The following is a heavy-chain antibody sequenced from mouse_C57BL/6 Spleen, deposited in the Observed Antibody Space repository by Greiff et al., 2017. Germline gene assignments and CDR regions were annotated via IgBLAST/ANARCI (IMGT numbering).Heavy chain of an antibody. Sequence: QVQLQQPGAELVMPGASVKLSCKASGYTFTSYWMHWVKQRPGQGLEWIGAIDPSDSYTNYNQKFKGKSTLTVDKSSSTAYMQLSSLTSEDSAVYYCARSRVTYCGDWGKGTTLTVAS. J-gene: IGHJ2*01. CDR1: GYTFTSYW. V-gene: IGHV1-69*01. CDR3: ARSRVTYCGD. D-gene: IGHD2-3*01. CDR2: IDPSDSYT.